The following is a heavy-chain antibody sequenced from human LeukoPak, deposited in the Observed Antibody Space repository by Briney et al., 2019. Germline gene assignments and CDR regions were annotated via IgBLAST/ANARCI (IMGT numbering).Heavy chain of an antibody. Sequence: GGALEISWKGSGCIFTSSWIAWGRQMPGKGLEGMGIIYPGDSETRDSPSFQGQVTISADKSINTAYLQWSSLKASDTAIYYCARTGRGYYDSGGPFDYWGQGTLVTVSS. CDR2: IYPGDSET. V-gene: IGHV5-51*01. J-gene: IGHJ4*02. CDR1: GCIFTSSW. CDR3: ARTGRGYYDSGGPFDY. D-gene: IGHD3-22*01.